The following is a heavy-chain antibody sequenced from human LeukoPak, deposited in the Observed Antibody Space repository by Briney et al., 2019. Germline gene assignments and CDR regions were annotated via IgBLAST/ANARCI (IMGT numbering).Heavy chain of an antibody. CDR2: ISNNGGST. V-gene: IGHV3-64*02. D-gene: IGHD5-12*01. CDR1: GFTFSSYS. Sequence: GGSLRLSCAASGFTFSSYSMNWVRQAPGKGLEYVSAISNNGGSTYYADSVKGRFTISRDNSKNTLYLQMGSLRAEDMAVYYCARVASGYFDYWGQGTLVTVSS. CDR3: ARVASGYFDY. J-gene: IGHJ4*02.